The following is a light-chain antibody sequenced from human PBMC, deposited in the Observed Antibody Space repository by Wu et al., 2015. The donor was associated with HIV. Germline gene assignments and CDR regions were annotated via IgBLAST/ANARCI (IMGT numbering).Light chain of an antibody. CDR3: QQNYNTPWT. J-gene: IGKJ1*01. CDR2: AAS. CDR1: QSVSIF. V-gene: IGKV1-39*01. Sequence: DIQMTQSPSSLSASVGDRVTITCRASQSVSIFLNWYQQKPGKAPKLLIYAASNFQSGVPSRLRGSGSGTDFSLTISSLQPEDFATYYCQQNYNTPWTFGQGTKVEIK.